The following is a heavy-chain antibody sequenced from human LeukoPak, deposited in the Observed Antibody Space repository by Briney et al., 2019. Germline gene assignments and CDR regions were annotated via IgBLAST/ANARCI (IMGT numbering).Heavy chain of an antibody. CDR2: IYHSGST. CDR3: ARDSANEIWFGELLYNDAFDY. V-gene: IGHV4-38-2*02. CDR1: GYSISSGYY. J-gene: IGHJ4*02. D-gene: IGHD3-10*01. Sequence: PSETLSLTCTVSGYSISSGYYWGWIRQPPGKGLEWIGSIYHSGSTYYNPSLKSRVTISVDTSKNQFSLKLSSVTAADTAVYYCARDSANEIWFGELLYNDAFDYWGQGTLVTVSS.